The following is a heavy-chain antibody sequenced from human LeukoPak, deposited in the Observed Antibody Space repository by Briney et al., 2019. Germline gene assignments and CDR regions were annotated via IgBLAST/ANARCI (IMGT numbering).Heavy chain of an antibody. V-gene: IGHV3-30-3*01. D-gene: IGHD3-10*01. J-gene: IGHJ4*02. CDR1: GFTFSNYA. CDR3: ARDRGYYFDY. CDR2: ISYDGSNK. Sequence: GGSLRLSCAASGFTFSNYAMHWVRQAPGKGLEWVTVISYDGSNKYNADSVKGRFTSSRDNSKNTLYLQMNSLRAEDTAVYYCARDRGYYFDYWGQGTLVTVSS.